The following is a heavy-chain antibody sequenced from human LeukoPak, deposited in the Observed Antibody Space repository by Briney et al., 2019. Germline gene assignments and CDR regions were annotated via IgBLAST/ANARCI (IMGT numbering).Heavy chain of an antibody. CDR2: LWYDGSNK. J-gene: IGHJ4*02. V-gene: IGHV3-33*01. CDR3: ARDDDPIAVAGTFDY. Sequence: PGGSLRLSCAASGFTFSSYGMHWVRQAPGKGLDWVTVLWYDGSNKYYADSVKGRFTISRDNSKNTLYLQMNSLRAEDTAVYYCARDDDPIAVAGTFDYWGQGTLVTVSS. CDR1: GFTFSSYG. D-gene: IGHD6-19*01.